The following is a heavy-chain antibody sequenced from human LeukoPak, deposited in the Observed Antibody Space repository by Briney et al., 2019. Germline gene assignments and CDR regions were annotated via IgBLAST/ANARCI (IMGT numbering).Heavy chain of an antibody. J-gene: IGHJ4*02. CDR1: GGSISSSSYY. CDR2: IYYSGST. V-gene: IGHV4-39*07. Sequence: SETLSLTCTVSGGSISSSSYYWGWIRQPPGKGLEWIGSIYYSGSTYYNPSLKSRVTISVDTSKNQFSLKLSSVTAADTAVYYCATFGLRFLEWLYTDYWGQGTLVTVSS. CDR3: ATFGLRFLEWLYTDY. D-gene: IGHD3-3*01.